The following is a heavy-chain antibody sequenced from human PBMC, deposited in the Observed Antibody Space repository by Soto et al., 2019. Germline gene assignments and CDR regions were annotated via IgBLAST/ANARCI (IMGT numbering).Heavy chain of an antibody. CDR3: ATDAYVDPGWNFFEF. J-gene: IGHJ1*01. D-gene: IGHD3-10*02. Sequence: AGSLSLPCTASGFSFSRRAISWVRQAPGKGLEWVSGISSSGANTNYVDSVKGRFTISRDNSKNTLYLQMISLRAEDTAVYYCATDAYVDPGWNFFEFGVQGALVTGTS. V-gene: IGHV3-23*01. CDR2: ISSSGANT. CDR1: GFSFSRRA.